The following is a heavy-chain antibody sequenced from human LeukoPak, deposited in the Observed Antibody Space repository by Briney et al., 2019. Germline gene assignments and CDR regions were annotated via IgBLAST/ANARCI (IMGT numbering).Heavy chain of an antibody. CDR3: VRDNQLGYCSGGSCYAHWFDP. J-gene: IGHJ5*02. Sequence: PSETLSLTCTVSGGSISSGGYYWSWIRQHPGKGLEWIGYIYYSGSTYYNPSLKSRVTISVDTSKNQFSLKLSSVTAADTAVYYCVRDNQLGYCSGGSCYAHWFDPWGQGTLVTVSS. V-gene: IGHV4-31*03. CDR1: GGSISSGGYY. D-gene: IGHD2-15*01. CDR2: IYYSGST.